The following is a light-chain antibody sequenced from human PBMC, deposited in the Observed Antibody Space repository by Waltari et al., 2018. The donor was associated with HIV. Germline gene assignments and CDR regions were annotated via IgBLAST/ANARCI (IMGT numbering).Light chain of an antibody. CDR2: SAS. CDR1: QAITTY. J-gene: IGKJ3*01. V-gene: IGKV1-39*01. CDR3: QQSYESPFN. Sequence: IQVTQSPSSLSASLGDTVVITCRASQAITTYLNWYQQKADKTPVLLVYSASTLQTGAPSRFRGSGSWRDFTLSISGLQPEDFATYFCQQSYESPFNFGPGTK.